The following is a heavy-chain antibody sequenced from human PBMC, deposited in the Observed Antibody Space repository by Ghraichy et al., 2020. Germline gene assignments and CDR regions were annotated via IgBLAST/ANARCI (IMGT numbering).Heavy chain of an antibody. CDR1: GAPFSSYY. Sequence: SETLSLTCAVYGAPFSSYYWSWIRQPPGKGLEWIGEINRSGSAKYNPSLKSRVTLSVDATKDQFSLKLSSVTAADTAVYYCARGRKSSQQLVPLPFDYWGQGTLVTVSS. CDR2: INRSGSA. J-gene: IGHJ4*02. D-gene: IGHD6-13*01. CDR3: ARGRKSSQQLVPLPFDY. V-gene: IGHV4-34*01.